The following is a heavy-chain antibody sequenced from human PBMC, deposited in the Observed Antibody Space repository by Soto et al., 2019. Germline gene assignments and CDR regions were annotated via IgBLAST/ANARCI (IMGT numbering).Heavy chain of an antibody. J-gene: IGHJ6*03. V-gene: IGHV3-7*01. CDR3: ARGLVREYYYYYYYRDF. Sequence: EVQLVESGGGLVQPGGSLRLSCAASGFTFSSYWMSWVRQAPGKGLEWVANIKQDGSEKYYVDSVKGRFTISRDNAKTSLYLQMNSPRAEDTAVYYCARGLVREYYYYYYYRDFWGKGTTVTVSS. CDR1: GFTFSSYW. CDR2: IKQDGSEK. D-gene: IGHD6-19*01.